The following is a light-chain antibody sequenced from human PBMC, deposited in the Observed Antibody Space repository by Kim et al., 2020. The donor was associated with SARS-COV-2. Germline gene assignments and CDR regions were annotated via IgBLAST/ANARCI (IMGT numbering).Light chain of an antibody. Sequence: VPREKIAPPSCGTRQSVSTNLAWYQQKPGQAPRLLIYGATTRATGIPARIGGSGSGTEFTLTISSLQSEDFAVYYCQQYNTWLITFGQGTRLEIK. J-gene: IGKJ5*01. V-gene: IGKV3D-15*01. CDR3: QQYNTWLIT. CDR1: QSVSTN. CDR2: GAT.